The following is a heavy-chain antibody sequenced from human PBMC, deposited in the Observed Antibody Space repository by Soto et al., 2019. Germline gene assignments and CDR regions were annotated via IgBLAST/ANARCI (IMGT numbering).Heavy chain of an antibody. V-gene: IGHV1-69*13. J-gene: IGHJ5*02. D-gene: IGHD3-10*01. CDR1: GGTFSSYA. CDR3: ARDNLPHYYGSGSYNWLDP. Sequence: SVKVSCKASGGTFSSYAISWVRQAPGQGLEWMGGIIPIFGTGNYAQKFQGRVTITADEATSTAYMELSRLRSEDTAVYYCARDNLPHYYGSGSYNWLDPWGQGTLVTVSS. CDR2: IIPIFGTG.